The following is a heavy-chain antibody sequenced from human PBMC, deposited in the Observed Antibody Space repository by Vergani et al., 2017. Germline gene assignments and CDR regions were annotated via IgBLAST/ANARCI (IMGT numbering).Heavy chain of an antibody. CDR1: GGTFSSYA. CDR2: IIPIFGTA. D-gene: IGHD3-22*01. V-gene: IGHV1-69*01. Sequence: QVQLVQSGAEVKKPGSSVKVSCKASGGTFSSYAISWVRQAPGQGLEWMGGIIPIFGTANYAQKFQGRVTITADESTSTAYMGLSSLRSEDTAVYYCARDGREGYYDSSGMYYFDYWGQGTLVTVSS. J-gene: IGHJ4*02. CDR3: ARDGREGYYDSSGMYYFDY.